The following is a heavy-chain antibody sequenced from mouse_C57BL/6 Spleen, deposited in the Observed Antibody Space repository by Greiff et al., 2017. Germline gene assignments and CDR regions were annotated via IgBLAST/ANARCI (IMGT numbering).Heavy chain of an antibody. J-gene: IGHJ4*01. D-gene: IGHD1-1*01. Sequence: QVQLQQSGPELVKPGASVKISCKASGYAFSSSWMNWVKQRPGKGLEWIGRIYPGDGDTNYNGKFKGKATLTADKSSSTAYMQLSSLTSEDPAVYCCARDEDITTVVATPLAMDYWGQGTSVTVSS. CDR1: GYAFSSSW. CDR3: ARDEDITTVVATPLAMDY. V-gene: IGHV1-82*01. CDR2: IYPGDGDT.